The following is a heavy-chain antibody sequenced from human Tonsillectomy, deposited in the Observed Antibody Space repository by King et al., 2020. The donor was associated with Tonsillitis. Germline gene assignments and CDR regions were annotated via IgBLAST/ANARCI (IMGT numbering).Heavy chain of an antibody. CDR1: GYSFTNHW. Sequence: VQLVESGAEVKKPGVSLKISCKGSGYSFTNHWIGWVRQMPGKGLEWLGIIYPGDSDARYRPSFQGQVTISVDKSISTAYLQWNSLKASDTAMYYCARLWGSGNPGWWYFDDWGQGTLVTVSS. CDR2: IYPGDSDA. J-gene: IGHJ4*01. V-gene: IGHV5-51*01. CDR3: ARLWGSGNPGWWYFDD. D-gene: IGHD2-15*01.